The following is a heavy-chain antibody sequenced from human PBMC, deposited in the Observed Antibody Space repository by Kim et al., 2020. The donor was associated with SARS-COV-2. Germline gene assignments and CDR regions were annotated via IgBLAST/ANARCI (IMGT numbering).Heavy chain of an antibody. CDR1: GYTFTTYA. CDR3: AKSRWDCGGPTCYCSFDS. CDR2: INTNTGNP. Sequence: ASVKVSCKTSGYTFTTYAIHWVRQAPGQGLEWMGWINTNTGNPTYAQGFTGRFVFSLDTSVSTTYLQISSLKAEDTGVYYCAKSRWDCGGPTCYCSFDSWGQGSLVTVSS. J-gene: IGHJ4*02. V-gene: IGHV7-4-1*02. D-gene: IGHD2-21*01.